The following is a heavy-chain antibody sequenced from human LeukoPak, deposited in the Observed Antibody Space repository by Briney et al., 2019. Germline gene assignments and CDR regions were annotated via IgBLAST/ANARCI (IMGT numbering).Heavy chain of an antibody. D-gene: IGHD6-13*01. CDR2: INPSGGST. Sequence: ASVKVSCKASGYTFTGYYMHWVRQAPGQGLEWMGIINPSGGSTSYAQKFQGRVTMTRDTSTSTVYMELSSLRSEDTAVYYCARTSSSWYWFDPWGQGTLVTVSS. J-gene: IGHJ5*02. V-gene: IGHV1-46*01. CDR1: GYTFTGYY. CDR3: ARTSSSWYWFDP.